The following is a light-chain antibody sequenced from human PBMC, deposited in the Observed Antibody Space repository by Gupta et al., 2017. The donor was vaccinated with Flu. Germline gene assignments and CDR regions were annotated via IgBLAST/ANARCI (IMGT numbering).Light chain of an antibody. V-gene: IGLV2-11*01. CDR2: DVD. CDR3: YSYAGTDTFV. J-gene: IGLJ2*01. Sequence: QSALTQPRSVSGSAGQSVTISCTGTSSDVGAWGFVSWYQHHPGRAPKAIIYDVDRRPSGVPDRFSGAKVGNTASLTISGLQADEEADYYCYSYAGTDTFVFGGGTRLTVL. CDR1: SSDVGAWGF.